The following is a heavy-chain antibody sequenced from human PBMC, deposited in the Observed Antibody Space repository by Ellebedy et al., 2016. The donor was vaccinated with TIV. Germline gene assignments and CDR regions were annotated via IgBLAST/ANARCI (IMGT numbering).Heavy chain of an antibody. CDR1: GGSISSYY. V-gene: IGHV4-59*01. CDR2: IYYSGST. Sequence: SETLSLTXTVSGGSISSYYWSWIRQPPGKGLEWIGYIYYSGSTNYNPSLKSRVTISVDTSKNQFSLKLSSVTAADTAVYYCARVVVPAAGYYYYGMDVWGQGTTVTVSS. J-gene: IGHJ6*02. CDR3: ARVVVPAAGYYYYGMDV. D-gene: IGHD2-2*01.